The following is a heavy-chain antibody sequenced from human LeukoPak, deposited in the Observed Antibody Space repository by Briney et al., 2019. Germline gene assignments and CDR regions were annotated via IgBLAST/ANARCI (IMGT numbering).Heavy chain of an antibody. V-gene: IGHV4-31*03. Sequence: SETLSLTCTVSGGSISSGGYYWSWIRQHPGKGPEWIGYIYYSGSTYYNPSLKSRVTISVDTSKNQFSLKLSSVTAADTAVYYCARGHDFWSGHGGIDPWGQGTLVTVSS. D-gene: IGHD3-3*01. CDR1: GGSISSGGYY. J-gene: IGHJ5*02. CDR2: IYYSGST. CDR3: ARGHDFWSGHGGIDP.